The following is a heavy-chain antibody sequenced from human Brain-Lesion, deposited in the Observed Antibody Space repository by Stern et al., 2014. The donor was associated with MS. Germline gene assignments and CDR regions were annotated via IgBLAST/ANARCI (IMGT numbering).Heavy chain of an antibody. CDR3: AKDRQYLTYFFDH. CDR2: VSYDGSNK. D-gene: IGHD2/OR15-2a*01. V-gene: IGHV3-30*18. CDR1: GFTFGSCA. Sequence: VQLVESGGGVVQPGRPLRLSCVASGFTFGSCAMHWVRQAPGKGLEWVAGVSYDGSNKYYADSVKGRFTISRDNSQNTLYMQMSCLRPEDTAVYYCAKDRQYLTYFFDHWGQGSLVTVSS. J-gene: IGHJ5*02.